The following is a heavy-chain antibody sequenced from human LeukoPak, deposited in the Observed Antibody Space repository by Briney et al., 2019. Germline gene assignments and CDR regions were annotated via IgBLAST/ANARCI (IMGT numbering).Heavy chain of an antibody. V-gene: IGHV1-46*01. CDR1: GYTFTGYY. CDR2: INPSGGST. D-gene: IGHD3-3*01. Sequence: ASVKVSCKASGYTFTGYYMHWVRQAPGQGLEWMGIINPSGGSTSYAQKFQGRVTMTRDTSTSTVYMELSSLRSEDTAVYYCAREGLWRGYYRPFDYWGQGTLVTVSS. J-gene: IGHJ4*02. CDR3: AREGLWRGYYRPFDY.